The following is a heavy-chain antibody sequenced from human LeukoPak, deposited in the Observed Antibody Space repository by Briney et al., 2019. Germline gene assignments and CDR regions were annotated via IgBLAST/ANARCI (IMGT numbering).Heavy chain of an antibody. CDR1: GCTFSSYA. CDR3: AKRGTYGDYVGYYFDY. J-gene: IGHJ4*02. V-gene: IGHV3-23*01. Sequence: GGSLRLSCAASGCTFSSYAMSWVRQAPAKGLEWVSAISGSGGSTYYADSVKGRFTISKDNSKNTLYLQMNSLRAEDTPLYYYAKRGTYGDYVGYYFDYWGQGTLVTVSS. D-gene: IGHD4-17*01. CDR2: ISGSGGST.